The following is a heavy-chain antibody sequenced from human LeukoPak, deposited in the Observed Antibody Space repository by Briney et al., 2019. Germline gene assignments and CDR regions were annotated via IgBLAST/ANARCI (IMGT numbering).Heavy chain of an antibody. D-gene: IGHD3-22*01. Sequence: PGGSLRLSCAASGFTFSSYAMSWVRQAPGRGLEWVSAISGSGGSTYYADSVKGRFTISRDNSKNTLYLQMNSLRVEDTAVYYCAKRENYYDSSGYYSDAFDIWGQGTMVTVSS. V-gene: IGHV3-23*01. CDR2: ISGSGGST. CDR1: GFTFSSYA. CDR3: AKRENYYDSSGYYSDAFDI. J-gene: IGHJ3*02.